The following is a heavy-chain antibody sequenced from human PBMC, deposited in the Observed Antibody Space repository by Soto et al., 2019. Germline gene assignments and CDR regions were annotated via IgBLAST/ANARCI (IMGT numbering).Heavy chain of an antibody. Sequence: GGSLRLSCAASGFTFSSYGMHWVRQAPGKGLEWVAVIWYDGSNKYYADSVKGRFTISRDNSKNTLYLQMNSLRAEDTAVYYCARDREDCSGGRGFCYFDYWGQGTLVTVSS. CDR2: IWYDGSNK. CDR1: GFTFSSYG. V-gene: IGHV3-33*01. CDR3: ARDREDCSGGRGFCYFDY. J-gene: IGHJ4*02. D-gene: IGHD2-15*01.